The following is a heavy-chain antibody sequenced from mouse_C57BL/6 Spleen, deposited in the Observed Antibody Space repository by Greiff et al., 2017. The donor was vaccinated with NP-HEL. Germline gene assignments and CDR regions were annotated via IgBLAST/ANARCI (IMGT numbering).Heavy chain of an antibody. CDR1: GFTFSDYG. Sequence: DVKLVESGGGLVKPGGSLKLSCAASGFTFSDYGMHWVRQAPEKGLEWVAYISSGSSTIYYADTVKGRFTISRDNAKNTLFLQMTSLRSEDTAMYYCARHGSSYVDAMDYWGQGTSVTVSS. CDR3: ARHGSSYVDAMDY. D-gene: IGHD1-1*01. V-gene: IGHV5-17*01. CDR2: ISSGSSTI. J-gene: IGHJ4*01.